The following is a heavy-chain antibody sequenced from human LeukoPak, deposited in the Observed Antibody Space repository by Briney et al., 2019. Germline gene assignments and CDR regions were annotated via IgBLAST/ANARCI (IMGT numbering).Heavy chain of an antibody. J-gene: IGHJ4*02. CDR2: ITAYNGNT. CDR3: ARLRGYSYGYLDY. D-gene: IGHD5-18*01. Sequence: ASVKVSCKASGYTFSIYGLSWVRQAPGQGLEWMGWITAYNGNTNYAQRLQGRVTMTTDTSTSTAYMELRSLRSEDTAVYYCARLRGYSYGYLDYWGQGTLVTVSS. V-gene: IGHV1-18*01. CDR1: GYTFSIYG.